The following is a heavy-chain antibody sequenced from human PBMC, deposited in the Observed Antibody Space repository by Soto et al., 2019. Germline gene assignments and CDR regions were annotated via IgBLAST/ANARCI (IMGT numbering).Heavy chain of an antibody. CDR1: GGSISSGDYY. V-gene: IGHV4-30-4*01. Sequence: TLSLTCTVSGGSISSGDYYWSWIRQPPGKGLEWIGYIYYSGSTYYNPSLKSRVTISVDTSKNQFSLKLSSVTAADTAVYYCARSMDTAMPFDYWGQGTLVTVSS. D-gene: IGHD5-18*01. CDR2: IYYSGST. J-gene: IGHJ4*02. CDR3: ARSMDTAMPFDY.